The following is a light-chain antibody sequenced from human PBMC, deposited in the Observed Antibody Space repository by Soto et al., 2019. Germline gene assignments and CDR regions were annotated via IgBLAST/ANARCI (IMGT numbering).Light chain of an antibody. CDR1: SSNIGVNT. CDR2: SNI. Sequence: QSVVTQPPSASGTPGQGVTISCSGSSSNIGVNTVHWYQQLPGTAPKLLIYSNIHRPSGVPDRFSGSKSGTSASLAISGLQSEDEADYYCAAWDDSLNGVLFGGGTKLTVL. V-gene: IGLV1-44*01. J-gene: IGLJ2*01. CDR3: AAWDDSLNGVL.